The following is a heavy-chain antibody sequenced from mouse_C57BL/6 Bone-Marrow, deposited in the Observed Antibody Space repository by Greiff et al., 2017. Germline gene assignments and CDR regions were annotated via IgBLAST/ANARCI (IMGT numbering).Heavy chain of an antibody. CDR2: IHPNRGST. Sequence: QVQLQQPGAELVKPGASVKLSCKASGYTFTSYWMHWVKQRPGQGLEWIGMIHPNRGSTNYNEKFKSKATLTVDKSSSTAYMQLSSLTSEDSAVYYCARFLYYYGSSSDYWGQGTTLTVSS. V-gene: IGHV1-64*01. D-gene: IGHD1-1*01. CDR1: GYTFTSYW. CDR3: ARFLYYYGSSSDY. J-gene: IGHJ2*01.